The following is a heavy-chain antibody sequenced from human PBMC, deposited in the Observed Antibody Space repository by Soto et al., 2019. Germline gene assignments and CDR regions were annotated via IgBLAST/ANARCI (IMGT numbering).Heavy chain of an antibody. CDR1: GDSVSNYY. CDR2: VYSSGAT. Sequence: PSETLSLTCTVSGDSVSNYYWSWIRQPAGRGLEWIGRVYSSGATNYNPSLNGRVTMSVDTSRNQFSLRLSSVIAADTAIYYCTKGPNWNYYYYGVDVWGQGTAVTVSS. D-gene: IGHD1-20*01. V-gene: IGHV4-4*07. J-gene: IGHJ6*02. CDR3: TKGPNWNYYYYGVDV.